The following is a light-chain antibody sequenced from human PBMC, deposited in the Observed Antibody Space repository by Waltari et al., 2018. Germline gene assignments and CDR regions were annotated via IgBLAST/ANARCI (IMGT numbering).Light chain of an antibody. CDR3: QQFWT. J-gene: IGKJ1*01. Sequence: DIQMTQSPSSLPASVGDRVTITCRASQSISSYLNWYQQKPGKAPKLLIYAASSLQSGVPSRFSGSGSGTDFTLTISSLQPEDFATYYCQQFWTFGQGTKVEIK. V-gene: IGKV1-39*01. CDR1: QSISSY. CDR2: AAS.